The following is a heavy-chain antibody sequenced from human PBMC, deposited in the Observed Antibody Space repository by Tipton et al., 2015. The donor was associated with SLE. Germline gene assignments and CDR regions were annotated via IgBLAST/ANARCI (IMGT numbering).Heavy chain of an antibody. V-gene: IGHV4-38-2*02. CDR2: IYHSGST. CDR3: ARDAGVWQQLHWYFDL. CDR1: GYSISSGYY. D-gene: IGHD6-13*01. Sequence: TLSLTCAVSGYSISSGYYWGWIRQPPGKGLEWIGSIYHSGSTYYNPSLKSRVTISVDTSKNQFSLKLSSVTAADTAVYYCARDAGVWQQLHWYFDLWGRGTLVTVSS. J-gene: IGHJ2*01.